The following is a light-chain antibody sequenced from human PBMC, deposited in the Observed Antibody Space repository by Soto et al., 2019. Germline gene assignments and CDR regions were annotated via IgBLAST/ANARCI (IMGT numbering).Light chain of an antibody. CDR1: SSDVGGYNY. CDR3: SSYTGSSTV. CDR2: DVN. J-gene: IGLJ2*01. V-gene: IGLV2-14*01. Sequence: QSALTQPASVSGSPGQSITISCTGTSSDVGGYNYVSWYQQHPGKAPKFMIYDVNNRPSGVSNRFSGSKSGNTASLTISGLQAEDEADHYCSSYTGSSTVFGGGTKLTVL.